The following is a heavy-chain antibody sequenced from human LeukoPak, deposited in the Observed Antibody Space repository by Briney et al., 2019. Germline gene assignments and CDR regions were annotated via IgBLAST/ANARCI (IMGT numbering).Heavy chain of an antibody. CDR3: ANLMRETTVTTIDY. CDR1: GFTFSSYG. CDR2: ISYDGSNK. Sequence: GRSLRLSCAASGFTFSSYGMHWVRQAPGKGLEWVAVISYDGSNKYYADSVEGRFTISRDNSKNTLYLQMSSLRAEDTAVYYCANLMRETTVTTIDYWGQGTLVTVSS. D-gene: IGHD4-17*01. J-gene: IGHJ4*02. V-gene: IGHV3-30*18.